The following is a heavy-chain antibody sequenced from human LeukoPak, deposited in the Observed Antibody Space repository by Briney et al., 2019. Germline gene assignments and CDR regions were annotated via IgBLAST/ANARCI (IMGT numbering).Heavy chain of an antibody. Sequence: LSETLSLTCTVSGGSISNYYWTWIRQPPGKGLEWIGYIYYSGSTNYNPSLKSRVTISVDTSKNQFSLKLTSVTAADTAVYYCASGATSWAHMDVWGKGTTVTVSS. CDR1: GGSISNYY. D-gene: IGHD3-16*01. CDR3: ASGATSWAHMDV. CDR2: IYYSGST. J-gene: IGHJ6*03. V-gene: IGHV4-59*08.